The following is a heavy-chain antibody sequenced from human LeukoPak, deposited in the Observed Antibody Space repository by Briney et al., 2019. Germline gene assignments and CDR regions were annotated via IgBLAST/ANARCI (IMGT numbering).Heavy chain of an antibody. CDR2: ITASGPTT. J-gene: IGHJ4*02. V-gene: IGHV3-23*01. D-gene: IGHD3-10*01. CDR3: ARDWGVDS. Sequence: GGSLRLSCAASGFTFSSYAMSWVRQAPGKGLEWVSGITASGPTTYYADSVKGRFTFSRDNSKNTLYLQMNSLRAEDTAVYYCARDWGVDSWGQGTLVTVSS. CDR1: GFTFSSYA.